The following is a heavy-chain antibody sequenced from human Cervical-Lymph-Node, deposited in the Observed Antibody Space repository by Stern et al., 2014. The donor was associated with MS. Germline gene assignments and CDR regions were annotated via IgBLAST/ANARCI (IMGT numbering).Heavy chain of an antibody. CDR1: GFTFSSHA. CDR2: VSYDGSNK. Sequence: VQLVGSGGGVVQPGRSLRLSCAASGFTFSSHAMHWVRQAPGKGLEWGATVSYDGSNKYYADSVKGRFTISRDISKNTLYLQMNSLRPEDTAVYYCARDGTTVIHYYYGMDVWGQGTTVTVSS. J-gene: IGHJ6*02. V-gene: IGHV3-30*04. D-gene: IGHD4-11*01. CDR3: ARDGTTVIHYYYGMDV.